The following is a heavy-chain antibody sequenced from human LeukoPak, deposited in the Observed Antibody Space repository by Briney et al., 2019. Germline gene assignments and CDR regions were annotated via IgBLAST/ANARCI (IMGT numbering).Heavy chain of an antibody. D-gene: IGHD5-12*01. Sequence: SETLSLTCAVYGGSFSGYYWSWIRQPPGKGLEWIGEINHSGSTNYNPSLKSRVTISVDTSKNQFSLKLSSVTAADTAVYYCARHAGYSGYVPFDYWGQGTLVTVSS. CDR1: GGSFSGYY. V-gene: IGHV4-34*01. J-gene: IGHJ4*02. CDR3: ARHAGYSGYVPFDY. CDR2: INHSGST.